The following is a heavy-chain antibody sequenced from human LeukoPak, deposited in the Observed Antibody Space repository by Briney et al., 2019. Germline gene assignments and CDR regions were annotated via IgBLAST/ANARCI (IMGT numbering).Heavy chain of an antibody. V-gene: IGHV3-20*04. CDR3: ARDLVWFGEPKGYYNYMDV. J-gene: IGHJ6*03. Sequence: GGSLRLSCAASGFTFDDYGMSWVRQAPGKGLEWVSGINWNGGSTGYADSVKGRFTISRDNAKNSLYLQMNSLRAEDAAVYYCARDLVWFGEPKGYYNYMDVWGKGTTVTVSS. D-gene: IGHD3-10*01. CDR1: GFTFDDYG. CDR2: INWNGGST.